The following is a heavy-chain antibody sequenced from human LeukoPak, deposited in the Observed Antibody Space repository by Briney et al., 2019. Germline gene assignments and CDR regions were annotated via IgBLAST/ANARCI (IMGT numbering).Heavy chain of an antibody. V-gene: IGHV3-23*01. Sequence: GGSLRLSCAASGFTFSSYAMSWVRQAPGKGLEWVSAISGSGGSTYYADSVKGRFTISRDNSKNTLYLQMNSLRAEDTAVYYCAKDAALRYSSSWYWFDPWGQGTLVTVSS. D-gene: IGHD6-13*01. CDR2: ISGSGGST. J-gene: IGHJ5*02. CDR3: AKDAALRYSSSWYWFDP. CDR1: GFTFSSYA.